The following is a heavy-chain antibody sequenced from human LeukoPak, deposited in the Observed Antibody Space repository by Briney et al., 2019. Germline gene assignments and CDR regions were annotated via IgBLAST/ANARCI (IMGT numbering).Heavy chain of an antibody. Sequence: GGSLRLSCTASGFTFSSYDRSWVRQAPGKGLEWGSGNTASGGFTYYADSLQGRFTISRDNSKSTLDLQMNSLRAEDTAFFFFKQKTAYDILTGYTDYWGQGTLVTVSS. CDR3: KQKTAYDILTGYTDY. CDR1: GFTFSSYD. V-gene: IGHV3-23*01. CDR2: NTASGGFT. J-gene: IGHJ4*02. D-gene: IGHD3-9*01.